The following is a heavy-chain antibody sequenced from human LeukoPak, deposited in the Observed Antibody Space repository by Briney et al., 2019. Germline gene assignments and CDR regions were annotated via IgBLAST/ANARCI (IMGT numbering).Heavy chain of an antibody. CDR3: ARGPFGYGDYQIFDF. Sequence: SETLSLTCAVYGGSFSGYYWSWIRQPPGKGLEWIGEINHSGSTNYNPSLKSRVTISVDTSKNQFSLKLNSVTAADTATYYCARGPFGYGDYQIFDFWGRGTLVTVSS. V-gene: IGHV4-34*01. CDR2: INHSGST. J-gene: IGHJ4*02. D-gene: IGHD4-17*01. CDR1: GGSFSGYY.